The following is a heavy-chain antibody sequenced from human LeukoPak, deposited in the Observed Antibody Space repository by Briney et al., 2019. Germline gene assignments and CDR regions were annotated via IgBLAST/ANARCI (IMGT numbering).Heavy chain of an antibody. Sequence: GGSLRLSCAGSGFTSSSYGMHWVRQAPGKGLEWVAVISYDGSNKDYADSVKGRFTISRDNSKNTLYLQMGSLRAEDMAVYYCARWRGSYCDYWGQGTLVTVAS. V-gene: IGHV3-30*03. CDR2: ISYDGSNK. D-gene: IGHD3-16*01. CDR1: GFTSSSYG. J-gene: IGHJ4*02. CDR3: ARWRGSYCDY.